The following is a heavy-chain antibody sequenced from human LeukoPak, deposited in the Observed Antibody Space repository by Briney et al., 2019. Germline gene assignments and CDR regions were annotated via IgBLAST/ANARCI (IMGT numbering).Heavy chain of an antibody. V-gene: IGHV3-7*01. CDR1: GFSFSSYW. CDR2: IKQDGSET. D-gene: IGHD1-26*01. Sequence: PGGSLRLSCAASGFSFSSYWMSWVRQGPGKGLEWVANIKQDGSETYYVDSVEGRFTISRDNAKSSLYLQMNSLRVEDTAVYYCVRVDGISGGAYDYWGQGILVTVSS. J-gene: IGHJ4*02. CDR3: VRVDGISGGAYDY.